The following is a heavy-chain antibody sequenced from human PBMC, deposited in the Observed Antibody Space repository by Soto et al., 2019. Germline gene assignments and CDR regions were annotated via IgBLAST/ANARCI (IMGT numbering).Heavy chain of an antibody. J-gene: IGHJ6*03. Sequence: PGGSLRLSCAASGFTFSSYWMSWVRQAPGKGLEWVANIKQDGSEKYYVDSVKGRFTISRDNAKNSLYLQMNSLRAEDTAVYYCARVGPGYDILTGYHNYMDVWGKGTTVTVSS. D-gene: IGHD3-9*01. CDR1: GFTFSSYW. V-gene: IGHV3-7*01. CDR3: ARVGPGYDILTGYHNYMDV. CDR2: IKQDGSEK.